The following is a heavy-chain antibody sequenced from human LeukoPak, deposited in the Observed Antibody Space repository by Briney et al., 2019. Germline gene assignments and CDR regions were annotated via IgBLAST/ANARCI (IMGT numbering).Heavy chain of an antibody. Sequence: GGSLRLSCAASGFSFSSYWMHWVRQAPGKGLVWVARIKSDGSSTDYADYVKGRFTISRDNAKNTLYLQMNSLRAEDTAVYYCAKESFGEFRYWGQGTLVTVSS. J-gene: IGHJ4*02. D-gene: IGHD3-10*01. CDR3: AKESFGEFRY. CDR1: GFSFSSYW. CDR2: IKSDGSST. V-gene: IGHV3-74*01.